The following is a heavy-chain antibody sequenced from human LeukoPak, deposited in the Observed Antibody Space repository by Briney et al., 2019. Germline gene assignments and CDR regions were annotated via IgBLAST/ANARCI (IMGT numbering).Heavy chain of an antibody. CDR3: ARGAIAAAGNWFDP. J-gene: IGHJ5*02. V-gene: IGHV4-30-2*01. CDR2: IYHSGST. D-gene: IGHD6-13*01. Sequence: SQTLSLTCAVSGGSISSGGYSWSWIRQPPEKGLEWIGYIYHSGSTYYNPSLKSRVTISVDRSKNQFSLKLSSVTAADTAVYYCARGAIAAAGNWFDPWGQGTLVTVSS. CDR1: GGSISSGGYS.